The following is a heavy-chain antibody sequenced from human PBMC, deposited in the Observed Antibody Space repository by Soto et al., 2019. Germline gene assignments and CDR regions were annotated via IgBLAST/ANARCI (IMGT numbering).Heavy chain of an antibody. J-gene: IGHJ5*02. CDR2: IYYSGST. CDR1: GGSISSYY. CDR3: ARVGGYRSLRFDP. Sequence: QVQLQESGPGLVKPSETLSLTCTVSGGSISSYYWSWIRQPPGKGLEWIGYIYYSGSTNYNPSLKSRVTISVDTSKNQFSLKLSSVTAADTAVYYCARVGGYRSLRFDPWGQGTLVTVSS. D-gene: IGHD3-16*02. V-gene: IGHV4-59*01.